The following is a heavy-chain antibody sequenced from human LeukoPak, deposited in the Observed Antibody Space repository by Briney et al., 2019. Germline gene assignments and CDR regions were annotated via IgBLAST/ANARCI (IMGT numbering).Heavy chain of an antibody. Sequence: GASVKVSCKASGYTFTSYDINWVRQATGRGLEWMGWMNPNSGNTGYAQKFQGRVTMTRNTSISTAYMELSSLRSEDTAVYYCARGDCSSTSCVNYYYYGMDVWGQGTTVTVSS. CDR2: MNPNSGNT. CDR1: GYTFTSYD. V-gene: IGHV1-8*01. J-gene: IGHJ6*02. CDR3: ARGDCSSTSCVNYYYYGMDV. D-gene: IGHD2-2*01.